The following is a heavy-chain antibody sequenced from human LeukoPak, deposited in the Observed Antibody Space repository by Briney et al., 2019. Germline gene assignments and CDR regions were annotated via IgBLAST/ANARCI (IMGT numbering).Heavy chain of an antibody. J-gene: IGHJ4*02. Sequence: SETLSLTCTVSGGSISSYYWSWIRQPPGKGLEWIGYIYYSGSTNYNPSLRSRVTISVDTSKNQFSLELSSVTAADTALYYCASTPGDSSGYYFYWGQGTLVTVSS. CDR1: GGSISSYY. CDR2: IYYSGST. D-gene: IGHD3-22*01. V-gene: IGHV4-59*08. CDR3: ASTPGDSSGYYFY.